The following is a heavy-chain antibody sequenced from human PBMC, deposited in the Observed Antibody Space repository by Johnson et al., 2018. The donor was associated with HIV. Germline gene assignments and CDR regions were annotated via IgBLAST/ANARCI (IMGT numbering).Heavy chain of an antibody. CDR2: ISWNSGSI. CDR1: GFTFSKYG. V-gene: IGHV3-9*01. CDR3: ARELGIQSFDL. Sequence: VQVVESGGGVVQPGRSLRLSCATSGFTFSKYGMHWVRQAPGKGLEWVSGISWNSGSIGYADSVKGRFTISRDNSKNTLYLQLNSLRADDTALYYCARELGIQSFDLWGQGTMVTVSS. D-gene: IGHD7-27*01. J-gene: IGHJ3*01.